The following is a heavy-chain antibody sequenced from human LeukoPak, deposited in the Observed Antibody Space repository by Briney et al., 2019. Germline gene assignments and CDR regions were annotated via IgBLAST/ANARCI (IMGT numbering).Heavy chain of an antibody. Sequence: GGSLRLSCATSGLTFHDYAMHWVRQAPGKGLEWVSLSSGDGYSTYYADSVKGRFTISRDNRKNSLYLQINSLRSDDIAYYYCAKDGYRDYDDGGQGTVVTVSS. V-gene: IGHV3-43*02. J-gene: IGHJ4*02. CDR3: AKDGYRDYDD. D-gene: IGHD4-17*01. CDR1: GLTFHDYA. CDR2: SSGDGYST.